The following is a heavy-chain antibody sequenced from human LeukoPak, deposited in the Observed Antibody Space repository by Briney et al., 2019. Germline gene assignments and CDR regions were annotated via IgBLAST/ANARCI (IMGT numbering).Heavy chain of an antibody. D-gene: IGHD2-15*01. V-gene: IGHV1-69*05. CDR1: GFTFTSSA. Sequence: SVKVSCKASGFTFTSSAMQWVRQARGQRLEWIGWIIPIFGTANYAQKFQGRVTITTDESTSTAYMELSSLRSEDTAVYYCARDSPYCSGGSCFRFDPWGQGTLVTVSS. CDR2: IIPIFGTA. CDR3: ARDSPYCSGGSCFRFDP. J-gene: IGHJ5*02.